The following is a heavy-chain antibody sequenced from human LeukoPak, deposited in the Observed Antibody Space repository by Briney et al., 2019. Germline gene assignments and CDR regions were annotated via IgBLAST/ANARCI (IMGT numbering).Heavy chain of an antibody. V-gene: IGHV1-8*01. CDR1: GYTFTSYD. CDR2: MNPNSGAT. J-gene: IGHJ6*02. D-gene: IGHD3-16*02. CDR3: ATEAPYYDSVWGNYRYPTGGMDV. Sequence: GASVKVSCKASGYTFTSYDFNWLRQATGQGPEWMGWMNPNSGATGYAQKFQGRVTMTGDTSTDTAYMELSSLRSEDTAVYYCATEAPYYDSVWGNYRYPTGGMDVWGQGTTVTVSS.